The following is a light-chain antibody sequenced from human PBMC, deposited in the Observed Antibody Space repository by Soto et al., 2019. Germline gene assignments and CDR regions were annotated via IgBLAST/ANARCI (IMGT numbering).Light chain of an antibody. CDR1: RAINRNF. V-gene: IGKV3-20*01. J-gene: IGKJ1*01. CDR2: AAS. CDR3: QQYCNVPRT. Sequence: EIVLTQSPGTLSLSPGERATLSCRASRAINRNFLAWYQHKPGQAPRLLIYAASTRATGIPDRFSGSGSGTDFVLSISRLEPEDFAVYFCQQYCNVPRTFGQGSKVEIK.